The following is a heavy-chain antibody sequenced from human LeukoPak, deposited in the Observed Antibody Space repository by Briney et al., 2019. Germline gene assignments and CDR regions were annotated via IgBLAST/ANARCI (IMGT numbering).Heavy chain of an antibody. D-gene: IGHD5-24*01. CDR2: ISYDGNNK. V-gene: IGHV3-30-3*01. J-gene: IGHJ2*01. CDR3: ARDAYNEEDWYFDL. Sequence: GALRLSCAAPWFTLSRFYMDWGRPGPRQGVGWGGVISYDGNNKYYADSVKGRFTISRDNSEKTLYLQMNSLRAEDTAVYYCARDAYNEEDWYFDLWGRGILVTVSS. CDR1: WFTLSRFY.